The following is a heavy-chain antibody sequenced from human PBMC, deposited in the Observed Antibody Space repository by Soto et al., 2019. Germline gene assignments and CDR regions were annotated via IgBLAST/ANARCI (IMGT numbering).Heavy chain of an antibody. J-gene: IGHJ6*02. CDR1: GFTFSSYG. D-gene: IGHD3-22*01. Sequence: GGSLRLSCAASGFTFSSYGMHWVRQAPGKGLEWVAVISYDGSNKYYADSVKGRFTISRDNSKNTLYLQMNSLRAEDTAVYYCAKELYYYDSSGYRPMVSSMDVWGQGTTVTVSS. CDR3: AKELYYYDSSGYRPMVSSMDV. CDR2: ISYDGSNK. V-gene: IGHV3-30*18.